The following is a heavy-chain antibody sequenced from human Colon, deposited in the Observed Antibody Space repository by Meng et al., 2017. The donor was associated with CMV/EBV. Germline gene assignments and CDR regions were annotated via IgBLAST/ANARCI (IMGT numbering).Heavy chain of an antibody. V-gene: IGHV3-23*01. D-gene: IGHD6-13*01. Sequence: GESLKISCVVSGFTFSDYAMTWVRRGPGKGLEWVAAISGSGSSSYYTDSVKGRFTISRDNSKNALFLQMNSLRAEDTAVYYCARSPGIAAAGTFDYWGQGTLVTVSS. J-gene: IGHJ4*02. CDR1: GFTFSDYA. CDR2: ISGSGSSS. CDR3: ARSPGIAAAGTFDY.